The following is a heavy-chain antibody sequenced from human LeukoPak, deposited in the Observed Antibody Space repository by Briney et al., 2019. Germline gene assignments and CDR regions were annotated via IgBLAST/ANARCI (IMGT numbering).Heavy chain of an antibody. CDR1: GGSISSSSYY. V-gene: IGHV4-39*07. CDR3: ARVSYDILTGYPDY. CDR2: IYYSGST. D-gene: IGHD3-9*01. Sequence: SETLSLTCTVSGGSISSSSYYWGWIRQPPGKGLEWIGSIYYSGSTYYNPSLKSRVTISVDTSKNQFSLKLSSVTAADTAVYYCARVSYDILTGYPDYRGQGTLVTVSS. J-gene: IGHJ4*02.